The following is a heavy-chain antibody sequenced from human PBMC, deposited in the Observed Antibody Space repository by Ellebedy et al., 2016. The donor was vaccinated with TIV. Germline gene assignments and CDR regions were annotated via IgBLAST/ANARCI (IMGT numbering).Heavy chain of an antibody. Sequence: PGGSLRLSCAASGFTFANYAMSWVRQAPGKGLEWVSSVDGFGTSTYYADSVKGRFTISRDNSKNTLYLQMNSLSSGDTAIYYCANFLAGYYAFNFWGQGTLVTVSS. CDR2: VDGFGTST. V-gene: IGHV3-23*05. CDR1: GFTFANYA. J-gene: IGHJ4*02. CDR3: ANFLAGYYAFNF. D-gene: IGHD3-9*01.